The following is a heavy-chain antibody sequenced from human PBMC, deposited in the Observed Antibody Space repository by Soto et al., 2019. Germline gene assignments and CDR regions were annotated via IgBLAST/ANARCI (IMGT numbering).Heavy chain of an antibody. CDR3: AREVSLGGGDYYYYMDV. CDR1: GFTVSSNY. V-gene: IGHV3-53*04. Sequence: PGGSLRLSCAASGFTVSSNYMSWVRQAPGKGLEWVSVIYSGGSTYYADSVKGRFTISRHNSKNTLYLQMNSLRAEDTAVYYCAREVSLGGGDYYYYMDVWGQGSTVPVSS. J-gene: IGHJ6*03. D-gene: IGHD3-10*01. CDR2: IYSGGST.